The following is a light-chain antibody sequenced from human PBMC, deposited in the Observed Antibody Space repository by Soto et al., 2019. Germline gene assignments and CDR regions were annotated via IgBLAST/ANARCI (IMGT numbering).Light chain of an antibody. Sequence: DIQMTQSPSSLSASGGDRVTITCRASQGISNYLAWYQQKPGKVPKLLIYAASTLQSGVPPRFSGSGSGTDFTLTSSSLQPEDVSTYYCQNYNSAPRTFGQGTKVELK. CDR2: AAS. J-gene: IGKJ1*01. CDR1: QGISNY. CDR3: QNYNSAPRT. V-gene: IGKV1-27*01.